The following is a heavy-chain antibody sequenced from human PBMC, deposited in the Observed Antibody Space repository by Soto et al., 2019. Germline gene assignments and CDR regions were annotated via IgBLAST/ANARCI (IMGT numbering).Heavy chain of an antibody. V-gene: IGHV4-34*01. CDR3: ARGRSSSWYLYYMDV. Sequence: PSETLSLTCAVYGGSFSGYYWSWIRQPPGKGLEWIGEINHSGSTNYNPSLKSRVTISVDTSKNQFSLKLSSVTAADTAVYYCARGRSSSWYLYYMDVWGKGTTVTVSS. CDR1: GGSFSGYY. CDR2: INHSGST. J-gene: IGHJ6*03. D-gene: IGHD6-13*01.